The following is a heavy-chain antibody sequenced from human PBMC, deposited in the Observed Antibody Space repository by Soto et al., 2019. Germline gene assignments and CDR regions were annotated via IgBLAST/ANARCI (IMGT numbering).Heavy chain of an antibody. CDR1: GFTFSSYS. V-gene: IGHV3-21*01. CDR3: ARVRDFWSGYFWRSGGPAGGPFDY. J-gene: IGHJ4*02. Sequence: EVQLVESGGGLVKPGGSLRLSCAASGFTFSSYSMNWVRQAPGKGLEWVSSISSSSSYIYYADSVKGRFTISRDNAKNSLYLQMNRLRAEDTAGYYCARVRDFWSGYFWRSGGPAGGPFDYWGQGTLVTVSS. D-gene: IGHD3-3*01. CDR2: ISSSSSYI.